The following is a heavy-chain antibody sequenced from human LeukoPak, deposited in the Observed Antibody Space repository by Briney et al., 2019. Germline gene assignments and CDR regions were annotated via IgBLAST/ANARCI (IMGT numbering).Heavy chain of an antibody. D-gene: IGHD2-15*01. CDR3: ARAIQFGGYFDY. CDR1: GFTFSSYE. CDR2: IFGAATT. Sequence: GGSLRLSCAASGFTFSSYEMNWVRQAPGKGLEWVSVIFGAATTSYADSVKGRFTISRDNSKNTLYLQMNGLRAEDTAVYYCARAIQFGGYFDYWGQGTLVTVST. V-gene: IGHV3-53*01. J-gene: IGHJ4*02.